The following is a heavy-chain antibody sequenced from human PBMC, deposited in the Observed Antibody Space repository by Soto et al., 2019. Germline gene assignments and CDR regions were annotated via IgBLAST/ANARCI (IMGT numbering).Heavy chain of an antibody. V-gene: IGHV6-1*01. CDR1: GDSVSSNSAA. CDR3: ARDREIAAAGPGHRDYGMDV. CDR2: TYYRSKWYN. Sequence: PSQTLSLTCAISGDSVSSNSAAWNWIRQSPSRGLEWLGRTYYRSKWYNDYAVSVKSRITINPDTSKNQFSLQLNSVTPEDTAVYYCARDREIAAAGPGHRDYGMDVWGQGTTVTVSS. J-gene: IGHJ6*02. D-gene: IGHD6-13*01.